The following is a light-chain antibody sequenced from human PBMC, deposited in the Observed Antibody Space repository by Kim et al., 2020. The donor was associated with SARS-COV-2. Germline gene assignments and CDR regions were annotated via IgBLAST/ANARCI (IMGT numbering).Light chain of an antibody. CDR1: KLGDKY. CDR3: QAWDSSTHNYV. CDR2: QDN. J-gene: IGLJ1*01. Sequence: PGQTAGLSGSGYKLGDKYVSWYQQKPGQSTVVVIYQDNQRPSGIPERFSGSNSGNTATLTISGTQAMDEADYYCQAWDSSTHNYVFGAGTKVTVL. V-gene: IGLV3-1*01.